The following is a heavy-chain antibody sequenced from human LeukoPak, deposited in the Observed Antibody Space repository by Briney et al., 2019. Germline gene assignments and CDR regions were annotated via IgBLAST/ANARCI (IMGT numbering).Heavy chain of an antibody. Sequence: SVKVSCKASGYTFTSHGISWVRQAPGQGLEWMGGIIPIFGTANYAQKFQGRVTITADKSTSTAYMELSSLRSEDTAVYYCARGRPTTSIAAAGVNWFDPWGQGTLVTVSS. D-gene: IGHD6-13*01. V-gene: IGHV1-69*06. CDR1: GYTFTSHG. CDR2: IIPIFGTA. J-gene: IGHJ5*02. CDR3: ARGRPTTSIAAAGVNWFDP.